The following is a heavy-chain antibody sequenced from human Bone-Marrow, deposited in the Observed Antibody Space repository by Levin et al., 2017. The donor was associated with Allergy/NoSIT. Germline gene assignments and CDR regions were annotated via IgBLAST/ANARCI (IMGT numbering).Heavy chain of an antibody. CDR1: AFTFSSYG. D-gene: IGHD2-15*01. CDR2: IWYDGSNK. CDR3: AREPDTPYCSGGSCYPNGAFDI. Sequence: GGSLRLSCAASAFTFSSYGMHWVRQAPGKGLEWVAVIWYDGSNKYYADSVKGRFTISRDNSKNTLYLQMNSLRAEDTAVYYCAREPDTPYCSGGSCYPNGAFDIWGQGTMVTVSS. J-gene: IGHJ3*02. V-gene: IGHV3-33*01.